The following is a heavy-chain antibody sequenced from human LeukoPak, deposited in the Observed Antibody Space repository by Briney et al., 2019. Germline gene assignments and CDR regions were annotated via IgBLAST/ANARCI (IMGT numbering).Heavy chain of an antibody. CDR3: ASWVAQRPYCSTSCYTGRWFDP. CDR1: GGSISIYY. V-gene: IGHV4-4*09. J-gene: IGHJ5*02. CDR2: IYVSGST. Sequence: SETLSLTCTLSGGSISIYYWSCLRQPPGKGLGWIGYIYVSGSTNYNPSLKSRVTISVDTSKNQFSLKLSSVTAADTAVYYCASWVAQRPYCSTSCYTGRWFDPWGQGTLVTVSS. D-gene: IGHD2-2*02.